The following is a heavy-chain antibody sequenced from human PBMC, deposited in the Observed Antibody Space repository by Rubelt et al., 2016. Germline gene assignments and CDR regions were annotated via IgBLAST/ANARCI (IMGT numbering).Heavy chain of an antibody. CDR2: INSDGSIT. V-gene: IGHV3-74*01. J-gene: IGHJ4*02. CDR3: VRGSSGWKGVDY. D-gene: IGHD6-19*01. Sequence: EVQLVESGGGLVQPGGSLRLSCAASGFTLSSYWMHWVRQAPGKGLVWASRINSDGSITSYADSVKGRFTISRDKAKNTLYLQMNSLRVEDTAVYYCVRGSSGWKGVDYWGQGTRVTVSS. CDR1: GFTLSSYW.